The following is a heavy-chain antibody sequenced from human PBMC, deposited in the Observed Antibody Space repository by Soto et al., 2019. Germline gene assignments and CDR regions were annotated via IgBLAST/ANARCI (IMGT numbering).Heavy chain of an antibody. D-gene: IGHD3-22*01. CDR2: ISHDGSDK. Sequence: QVQLVESGGGVVQPGRSLRLSCAASGFTFSSYTMHWVRQTPGKGLEWVAVISHDGSDKYYADSVKGRFTISRDNSKNTHSLQMNSLRAEDTCVYDCAREYSLAVVAPGSWGQGTLVTVSS. J-gene: IGHJ4*02. CDR1: GFTFSSYT. V-gene: IGHV3-30-3*01. CDR3: AREYSLAVVAPGS.